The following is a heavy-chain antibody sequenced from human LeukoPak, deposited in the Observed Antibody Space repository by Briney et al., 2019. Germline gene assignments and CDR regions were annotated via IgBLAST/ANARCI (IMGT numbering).Heavy chain of an antibody. D-gene: IGHD5-18*01. CDR2: VYSSGST. Sequence: PSETLSLTCTVSGGSMSSYFWSWIRQPPGKGLEWIGYVYSSGSTNYNPSLKSRVTISVDTSKNQFSLNLSSVTAADTAVYYCARQAGYSYGYFDNWGQGTLVTVSS. CDR1: GGSMSSYF. J-gene: IGHJ4*02. V-gene: IGHV4-59*08. CDR3: ARQAGYSYGYFDN.